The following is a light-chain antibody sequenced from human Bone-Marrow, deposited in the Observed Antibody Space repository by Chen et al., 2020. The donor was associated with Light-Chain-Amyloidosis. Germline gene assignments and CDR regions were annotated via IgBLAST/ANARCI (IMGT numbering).Light chain of an antibody. V-gene: IGKV2-30*02. Sequence: DVVMTQSPLSLPVTLGQPASISCRSSQSLVHSNGNTYLNWFQQRPGQSPRRLIYQVSNRGSGVPDRFSGSGSGTDFTLKISKVEAEDVGVYYCMQGTHWPPFTFGPGTKVDIK. CDR1: QSLVHSNGNTY. CDR3: MQGTHWPPFT. J-gene: IGKJ3*01. CDR2: QVS.